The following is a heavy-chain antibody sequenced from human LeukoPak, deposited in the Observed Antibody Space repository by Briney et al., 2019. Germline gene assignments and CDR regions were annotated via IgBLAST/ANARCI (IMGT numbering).Heavy chain of an antibody. Sequence: ASVRVSCKASGYTFTSYDINWVRQATGQGLEWMGWMNPNSGNTGYAQKFQGRVTMTRNTSISTAYMELSSLRSEDTAVYYCARGEVVVTNWFDPWGQGTLVTVSS. CDR3: ARGEVVVTNWFDP. CDR2: MNPNSGNT. V-gene: IGHV1-8*01. CDR1: GYTFTSYD. J-gene: IGHJ5*02. D-gene: IGHD3-22*01.